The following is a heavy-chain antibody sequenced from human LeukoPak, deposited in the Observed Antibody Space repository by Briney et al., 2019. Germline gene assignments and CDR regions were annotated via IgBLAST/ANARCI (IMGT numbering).Heavy chain of an antibody. Sequence: SETLSLTCTVSGGSISSGSYYWGWIRQPPGKGLEWIGSIYYSGSTYYNPSLKSRVTISVDTSKNQFSLKLSSVTAADTAVYYCARLDYSNYYYYMDVWGKGTTVAVSS. CDR1: GGSISSGSYY. CDR3: ARLDYSNYYYYMDV. V-gene: IGHV4-39*01. J-gene: IGHJ6*03. D-gene: IGHD4-11*01. CDR2: IYYSGST.